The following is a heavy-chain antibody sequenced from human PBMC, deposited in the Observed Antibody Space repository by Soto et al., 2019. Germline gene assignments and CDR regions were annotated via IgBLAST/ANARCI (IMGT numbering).Heavy chain of an antibody. J-gene: IGHJ6*02. CDR3: ARASGAMVRPLSGYYYGMDV. Sequence: GASVKVSCKASGSTFTSYDINWVRQATGQGLEWMGWMNPNSGNTGYAQKFQGRVTMTRNTSISTAYMELSSLRSEDTAVYYCARASGAMVRPLSGYYYGMDVWGQGTTVTVSS. CDR2: MNPNSGNT. D-gene: IGHD3-10*01. CDR1: GSTFTSYD. V-gene: IGHV1-8*01.